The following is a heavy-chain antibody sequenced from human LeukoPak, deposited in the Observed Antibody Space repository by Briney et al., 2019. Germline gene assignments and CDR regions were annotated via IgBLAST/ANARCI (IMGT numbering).Heavy chain of an antibody. CDR2: IYLDDSET. CDR3: ARLVDPYYFDY. Sequence: GESLKISCKGGGDNFNNYWIVWVRQMPGKGLEWMGVIYLDDSETKYSPSFQGQVTISADKSISTAYLQWSSLKASDTAMYYCARLVDPYYFDYWGQGTLVTVSS. J-gene: IGHJ4*02. D-gene: IGHD2-21*01. CDR1: GDNFNNYW. V-gene: IGHV5-51*01.